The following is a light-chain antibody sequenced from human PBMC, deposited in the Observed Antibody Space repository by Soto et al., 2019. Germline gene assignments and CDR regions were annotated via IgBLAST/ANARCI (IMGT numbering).Light chain of an antibody. CDR2: DVS. J-gene: IGLJ1*01. V-gene: IGLV2-14*03. Sequence: QSALTQPASVSGSPGQSSTISCPGNSRDVGGYNFVSWYQHHPGKAPKLIIYDVSNRPSGVSNRLSGSKSGNTASLTISGLQAEDEADYYCTSYTSSITYVFGTGTKVTVL. CDR1: SRDVGGYNF. CDR3: TSYTSSITYV.